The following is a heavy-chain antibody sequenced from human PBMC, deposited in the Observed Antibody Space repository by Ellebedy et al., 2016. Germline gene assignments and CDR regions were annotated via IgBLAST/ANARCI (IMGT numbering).Heavy chain of an antibody. J-gene: IGHJ6*03. D-gene: IGHD3-10*01. CDR2: TSYDGGDK. Sequence: GGSLRLXXAASGFTFSSYGMHWVRQAPGTGLEWVAFTSYDGGDKYYAESVKGRFTISRGNSKNTLYLHMNSLRVEDTAVYYCAKSAGDSYSFWYYYYYMDVWGKGTSVSVFS. CDR3: AKSAGDSYSFWYYYYYMDV. V-gene: IGHV3-30*18. CDR1: GFTFSSYG.